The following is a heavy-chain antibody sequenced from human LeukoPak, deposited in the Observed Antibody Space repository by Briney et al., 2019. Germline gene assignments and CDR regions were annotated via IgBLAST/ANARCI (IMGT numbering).Heavy chain of an antibody. CDR1: GFTFSNND. CDR3: ARDTLDN. V-gene: IGHV3-53*01. J-gene: IGHJ4*02. Sequence: GGSLRLSCAASGFTFSNNDISGGRQAPGKGLEWVSVIYSGGSTKYADSVKARFTISRDNSKNTVYLQMNSLRADDTAVYYCARDTLDNWGQGTLVTVSS. CDR2: IYSGGST.